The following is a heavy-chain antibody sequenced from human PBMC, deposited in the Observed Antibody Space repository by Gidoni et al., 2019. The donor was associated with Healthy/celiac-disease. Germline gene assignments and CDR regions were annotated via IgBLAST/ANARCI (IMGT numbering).Heavy chain of an antibody. V-gene: IGHV3-13*01. CDR3: ARSRRGYDNYFDY. J-gene: IGHJ4*02. Sequence: GSVKGRFTISRENAKNSLYLQMNSLRAGDTAVYYCARSRRGYDNYFDYWGQGTLVTVSS. D-gene: IGHD5-12*01.